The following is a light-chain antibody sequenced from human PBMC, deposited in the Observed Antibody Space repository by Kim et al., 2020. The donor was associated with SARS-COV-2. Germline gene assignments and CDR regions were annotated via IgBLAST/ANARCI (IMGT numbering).Light chain of an antibody. CDR1: QSISRY. CDR3: QQSSSTPLT. J-gene: IGKJ4*01. Sequence: ASVGDTVTITCRASQSISRYLNWYQQKPGRAPKFLMYGASSLQSGVPSRFSGSGSGTEFTLTINSLQPEDIATYYCQQSSSTPLTFGGGTKVDIK. CDR2: GAS. V-gene: IGKV1-39*01.